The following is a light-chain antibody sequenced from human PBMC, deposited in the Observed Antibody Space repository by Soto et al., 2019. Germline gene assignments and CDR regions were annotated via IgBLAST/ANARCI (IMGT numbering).Light chain of an antibody. CDR2: YAS. CDR3: QQRSNWRGT. V-gene: IGKV3-11*01. Sequence: EIVLTQSPVTLSLSPGETATLSCRASQSISKYLAWYQQKPGQAPRLLIYYASNRAAGIPARFSGSGSGTDFTLNISSLEPEDFAVYYCQQRSNWRGTFGGGTKVEIK. J-gene: IGKJ4*01. CDR1: QSISKY.